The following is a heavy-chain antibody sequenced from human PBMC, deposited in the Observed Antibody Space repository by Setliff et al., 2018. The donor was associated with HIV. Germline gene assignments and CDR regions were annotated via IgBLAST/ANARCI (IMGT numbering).Heavy chain of an antibody. D-gene: IGHD4-17*01. CDR3: ARRIYGNNPYFDY. CDR1: GESISSKNYY. V-gene: IGHV4-61*05. J-gene: IGHJ4*02. Sequence: SETLSLTCIVSGESISSKNYYWGWIRQPPGKGLEWIGYIYYSGSTNYNPSLKSRVTISVDTSQNQFSLKLSSVTAADTAIYYCARRIYGNNPYFDYWSQGTLVTVSS. CDR2: IYYSGST.